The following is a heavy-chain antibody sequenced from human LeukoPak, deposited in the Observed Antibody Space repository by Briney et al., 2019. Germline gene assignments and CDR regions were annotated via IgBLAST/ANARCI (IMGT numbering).Heavy chain of an antibody. J-gene: IGHJ3*02. CDR3: ARVSAWTHAFDI. CDR1: GFTFSSYW. Sequence: GGSLRLSCAASGFTFSSYWMSWVRQAPGEGLEGVSSTSGRSTYIYYADSVKGRFTISRDNGKNSLYLHMNSLRAEDTAVYYCARVSAWTHAFDIWGQGTVVTVSS. CDR2: TSGRSTYI. V-gene: IGHV3-21*01. D-gene: IGHD3/OR15-3a*01.